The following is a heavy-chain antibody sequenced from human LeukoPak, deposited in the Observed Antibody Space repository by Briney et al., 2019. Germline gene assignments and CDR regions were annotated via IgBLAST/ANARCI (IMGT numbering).Heavy chain of an antibody. Sequence: ASVKVSCKASGYTFTSYGISWVRQAPGQGLEWMGWISAYNGNTNYAQKLQGRVTMTTDTSTSTAYMELRSLRSDDTAVYYCALAYYDSSGYYYAPPPHYFDYWGQGTLVTVSS. J-gene: IGHJ4*02. CDR3: ALAYYDSSGYYYAPPPHYFDY. CDR2: ISAYNGNT. D-gene: IGHD3-22*01. V-gene: IGHV1-18*01. CDR1: GYTFTSYG.